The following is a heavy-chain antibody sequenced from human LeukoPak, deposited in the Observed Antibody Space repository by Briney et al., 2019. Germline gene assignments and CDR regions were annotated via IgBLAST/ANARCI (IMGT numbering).Heavy chain of an antibody. V-gene: IGHV3-23*01. J-gene: IGHJ6*02. CDR1: GFTFSSYA. D-gene: IGHD3-3*01. CDR2: ISGSGGST. CDR3: AKDTYYDFWSGYYLPAGMDV. Sequence: GGSLRPSCAASGFTFSSYAMSWVRQAPGKGLEWVSAISGSGGSTYYADSVKGRFTISRDNSKNTLYLQMNSLRAEDTAVYYCAKDTYYDFWSGYYLPAGMDVWGQGTTVTVSS.